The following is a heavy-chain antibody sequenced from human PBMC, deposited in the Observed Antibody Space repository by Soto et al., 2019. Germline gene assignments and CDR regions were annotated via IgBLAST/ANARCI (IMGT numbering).Heavy chain of an antibody. CDR3: AGERGGPTTSAFDI. V-gene: IGHV3-7*04. CDR2: IRQDGSDK. Sequence: EVQLVESGGGLVQPGGSLRLSCAASGFTFNSYYMTWVRQAPGKGLEWVANIRQDGSDKYYVDSVKGRFTISRDNAKKSLYLQMNILRAEDTAVYYCAGERGGPTTSAFDIWGQGTMVTVSS. D-gene: IGHD1-26*01. J-gene: IGHJ3*02. CDR1: GFTFNSYY.